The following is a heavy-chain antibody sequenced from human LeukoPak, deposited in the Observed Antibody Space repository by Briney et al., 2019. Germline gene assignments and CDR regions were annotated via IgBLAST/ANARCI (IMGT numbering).Heavy chain of an antibody. CDR2: IYYSGST. CDR3: ARSIAVASVPFDP. Sequence: SETLSLTCIVSGGSISSGDYYWSWIRQPPGKGLEWIGYIYYSGSTYYNPSLKSRVTISVDTSKNQFSLKLSSVTAADTAVYYCARSIAVASVPFDPWGQGTLVTVSS. J-gene: IGHJ5*02. D-gene: IGHD6-19*01. V-gene: IGHV4-30-4*08. CDR1: GGSISSGDYY.